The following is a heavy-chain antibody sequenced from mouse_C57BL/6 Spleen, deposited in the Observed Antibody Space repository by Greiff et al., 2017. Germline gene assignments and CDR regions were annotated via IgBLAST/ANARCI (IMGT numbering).Heavy chain of an antibody. CDR2: ISDGGSYT. V-gene: IGHV5-4*03. CDR3: ARHAQATYAMDY. J-gene: IGHJ4*01. D-gene: IGHD3-2*02. CDR1: GFTFSSYA. Sequence: EVMLVESGGGLVKPGGSLKLSCAASGFTFSSYAMSWVRQTQEKRLEWVATISDGGSYTYYPENVKGRFNISRDHAKNNLYLQMSHLKSEDTAMYYRARHAQATYAMDYWGQGTSVTVSS.